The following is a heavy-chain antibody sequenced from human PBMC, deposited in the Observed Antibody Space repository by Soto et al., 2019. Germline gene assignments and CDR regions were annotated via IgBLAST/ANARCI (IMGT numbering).Heavy chain of an antibody. CDR2: IYPGDSDT. Sequence: PGESLKISCKGSGYSFTSYWIGWVRQMPGKGLEWMGIIYPGDSDTRYSPSFQGQVTISADKSISTAYLQWSSLKASDTAMYYCATQGYCSSTSCYTVDSWGQGTLVTVSS. CDR1: GYSFTSYW. CDR3: ATQGYCSSTSCYTVDS. J-gene: IGHJ4*02. V-gene: IGHV5-51*01. D-gene: IGHD2-2*02.